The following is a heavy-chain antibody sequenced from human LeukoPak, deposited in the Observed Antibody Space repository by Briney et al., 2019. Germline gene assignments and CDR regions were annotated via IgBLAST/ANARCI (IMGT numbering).Heavy chain of an antibody. J-gene: IGHJ6*03. CDR3: ARRSRYDTWGIYYYYYMDV. D-gene: IGHD3-9*01. CDR1: GYSFTSYW. Sequence: GEALKIPCKGFGYSFTSYWIGWVRQMPGKGLEWMGIIYPGDSDTRYSPSLQGQVTISANKSISTAYLQWSSLKASDTAMYYCARRSRYDTWGIYYYYYMDVWGKGTTVTVSS. V-gene: IGHV5-51*01. CDR2: IYPGDSDT.